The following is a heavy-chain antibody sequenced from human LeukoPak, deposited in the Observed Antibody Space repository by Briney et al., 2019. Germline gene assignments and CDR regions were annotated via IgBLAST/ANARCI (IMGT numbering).Heavy chain of an antibody. J-gene: IGHJ2*01. CDR2: INHSGSS. CDR3: ARSSTWGYSHFDL. D-gene: IGHD7-27*01. CDR1: GGSFSGYY. Sequence: SETPSLTCAVYGGSFSGYYWSWIRQPPGKGLEWIGEINHSGSSNYNPSLKSRVSISVDTSKNQFTLKVNSVTAADTAVYYCARSSTWGYSHFDLWGRGTLVTVSS. V-gene: IGHV4-34*01.